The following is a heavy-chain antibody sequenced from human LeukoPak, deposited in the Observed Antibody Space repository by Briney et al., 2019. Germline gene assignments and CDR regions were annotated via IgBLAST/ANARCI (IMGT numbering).Heavy chain of an antibody. CDR3: ARDLSITMISPYPRDYYYYYMDV. CDR1: GFTFSNYN. V-gene: IGHV3-21*04. D-gene: IGHD3-22*01. Sequence: GGSLRLSCAASGFTFSNYNMNWVRQAPGKAMEWVSSITSSGTYNFHADSVRGRFTISRDNAKNSLYLQMDSLGPEDTAVYYCARDLSITMISPYPRDYYYYYMDVWGKGTTVTVSS. CDR2: ITSSGTYN. J-gene: IGHJ6*03.